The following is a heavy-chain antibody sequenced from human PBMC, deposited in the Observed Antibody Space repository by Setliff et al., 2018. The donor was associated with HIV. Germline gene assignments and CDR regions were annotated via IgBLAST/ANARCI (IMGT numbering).Heavy chain of an antibody. CDR2: VYYDGTT. V-gene: IGHV4-59*01. CDR3: ARASYYGSGIYYIWGYFDY. D-gene: IGHD3-10*01. CDR1: GGSISSYY. J-gene: IGHJ4*02. Sequence: SETLSLTCTVSGGSISSYYWSWVRQPPGKGLEWTGYVYYDGTTNYNPSLKSRVTISADTSKNQFSLKLSSVTAADTAFYYCARASYYGSGIYYIWGYFDYWGQGTLVTVSS.